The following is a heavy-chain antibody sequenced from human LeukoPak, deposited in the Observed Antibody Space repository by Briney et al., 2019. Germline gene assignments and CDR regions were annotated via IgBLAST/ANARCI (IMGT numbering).Heavy chain of an antibody. CDR3: AKANWVSNADAVY. Sequence: LPGGSLRLSCAASGFTFSTFSLSWVRQAAGKGLEWVSGMSGSGDKIFYADSVKGRFTISRDNSKNTLYLQMNSLRAEDTAAYYCAKANWVSNADAVYWGQGALVTVSS. V-gene: IGHV3-23*01. CDR2: MSGSGDKI. CDR1: GFTFSTFS. D-gene: IGHD7-27*01. J-gene: IGHJ4*02.